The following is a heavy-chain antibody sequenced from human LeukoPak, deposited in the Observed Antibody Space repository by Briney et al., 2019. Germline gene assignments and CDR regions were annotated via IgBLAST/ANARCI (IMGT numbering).Heavy chain of an antibody. V-gene: IGHV4-59*04. Sequence: SETLSLTCTVSGGSISSYYWSWIRQPPGKGLEWIGYIYYSGSTYYNPSLKSRVTISVDTSKNQFSLKLSSVTAADTAVYYCARRDCSSTSCRKDDAFDIWGQGTMVTVSS. CDR1: GGSISSYY. CDR3: ARRDCSSTSCRKDDAFDI. CDR2: IYYSGST. J-gene: IGHJ3*02. D-gene: IGHD2-2*01.